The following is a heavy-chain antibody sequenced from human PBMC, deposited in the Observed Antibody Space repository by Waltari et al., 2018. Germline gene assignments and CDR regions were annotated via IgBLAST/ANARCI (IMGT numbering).Heavy chain of an antibody. V-gene: IGHV4-59*01. Sequence: QVQLQESGPGLVKPSETLSLTCTVSGGSIRSYYWSWIRQPPGKGLEWIGYIYYSGSTNYNPSLKSRVTISVDTSKNQFSLKLSSVTAADTAVYYCARVGAYSSDNRLDYWGQGTLVTVSS. CDR1: GGSIRSYY. J-gene: IGHJ4*02. CDR2: IYYSGST. D-gene: IGHD6-19*01. CDR3: ARVGAYSSDNRLDY.